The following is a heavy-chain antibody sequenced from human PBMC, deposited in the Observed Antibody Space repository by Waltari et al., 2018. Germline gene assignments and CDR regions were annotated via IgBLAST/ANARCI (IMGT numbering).Heavy chain of an antibody. CDR2: ISGSGYNT. Sequence: EVQLLDSGGGLVQPGGSLRLSCAASGFIFSHYARHGVRQAPGEGLEWVSGISGSGYNTYYADSVKGRVTISRDNFKNTVYLQMNSLRVEDTAVYFCAKEIAVTPTYYFDSWGLGTLVTVSS. V-gene: IGHV3-23*01. J-gene: IGHJ4*02. CDR1: GFIFSHYA. D-gene: IGHD4-17*01. CDR3: AKEIAVTPTYYFDS.